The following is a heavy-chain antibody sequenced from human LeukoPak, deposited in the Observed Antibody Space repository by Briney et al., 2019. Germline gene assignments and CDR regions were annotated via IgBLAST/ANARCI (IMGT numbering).Heavy chain of an antibody. D-gene: IGHD2-15*01. V-gene: IGHV3-7*01. J-gene: IGHJ4*02. Sequence: PGGSLRLSCAASGFTFSSYWMSWVRQAPGKGLEWVANIKQDGSEKYYVDSVKGRFTISRDNAKNSLYLQMNSLRAEDTAVYYCARAFGSCYSFTFDYGGQGTLVTAS. CDR2: IKQDGSEK. CDR1: GFTFSSYW. CDR3: ARAFGSCYSFTFDY.